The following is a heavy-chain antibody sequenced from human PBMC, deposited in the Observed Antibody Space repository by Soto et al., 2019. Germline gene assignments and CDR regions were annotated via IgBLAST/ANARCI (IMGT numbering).Heavy chain of an antibody. Sequence: HPGGSLRLSCAASGFTFSSCAMSWVRQAPGKGLEWVSSISGSGDTAYYADSVKGRFTISRDNSKNTLYLQMNSLRADDTAVYYCAKDPTDTSPLCYWGQGTLVTVSS. CDR3: AKDPTDTSPLCY. CDR2: ISGSGDTA. J-gene: IGHJ4*02. CDR1: GFTFSSCA. V-gene: IGHV3-23*01. D-gene: IGHD2-2*01.